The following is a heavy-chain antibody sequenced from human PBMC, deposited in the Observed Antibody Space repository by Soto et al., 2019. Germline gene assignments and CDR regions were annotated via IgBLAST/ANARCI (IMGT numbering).Heavy chain of an antibody. V-gene: IGHV3-48*01. CDR3: ASNVITMIVGAMDV. D-gene: IGHD3-22*01. J-gene: IGHJ6*02. CDR2: ISSSSSTI. Sequence: PGGSLTLSCAASGFTFSSYSMNWVRQAPGKGLEWVSYISSSSSTIYYADSVKGRFTISRDNAKNSLYLQMSSLRAEDTAVYYCASNVITMIVGAMDVWGQGTTVTVSS. CDR1: GFTFSSYS.